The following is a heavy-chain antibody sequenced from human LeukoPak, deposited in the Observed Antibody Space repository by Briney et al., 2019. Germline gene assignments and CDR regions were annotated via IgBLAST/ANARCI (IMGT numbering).Heavy chain of an antibody. Sequence: GGSLRLSCAASGFTFSDYYMSWIRQAPGKGLEWVSYISSSGSTIYYADSVKGRFTISRDNAKNSLYLQMNSLRAEDTAVYYCAKDLLTMVRGVIILGEDDAFDIWGQGTMVTVSS. CDR3: AKDLLTMVRGVIILGEDDAFDI. CDR1: GFTFSDYY. J-gene: IGHJ3*02. V-gene: IGHV3-11*04. CDR2: ISSSGSTI. D-gene: IGHD3-10*01.